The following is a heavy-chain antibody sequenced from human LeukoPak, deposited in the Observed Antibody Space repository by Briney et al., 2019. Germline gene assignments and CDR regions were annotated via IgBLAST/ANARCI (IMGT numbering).Heavy chain of an antibody. CDR2: IYTSGST. D-gene: IGHD6-19*01. CDR1: GGSISSYS. CDR3: ARDHLYSSGWFDY. J-gene: IGHJ4*02. V-gene: IGHV4-4*07. Sequence: SETLSLTCTVSGGSISSYSWSWIRQPAGKGLEWIGRIYTSGSTNYNPSLKSRVTMSVDTSKSQFSLRLSSVTAADTAIYYCARDHLYSSGWFDYWGQGTLVTVSS.